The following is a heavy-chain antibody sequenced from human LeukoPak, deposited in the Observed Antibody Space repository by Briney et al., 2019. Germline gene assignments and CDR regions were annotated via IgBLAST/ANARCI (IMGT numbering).Heavy chain of an antibody. V-gene: IGHV1-18*01. CDR3: ARERGD. Sequence: ASVQVSCKAPGYTFTSYGISWVRQAPGQGLEWMGWICAYNGNTNYAQKLQARVTMTTDTFPSTAYMEMKSLRPDDTAVYSCARERGDWGQGTLVTVSS. CDR1: GYTFTSYG. CDR2: ICAYNGNT. D-gene: IGHD3-10*01. J-gene: IGHJ4*02.